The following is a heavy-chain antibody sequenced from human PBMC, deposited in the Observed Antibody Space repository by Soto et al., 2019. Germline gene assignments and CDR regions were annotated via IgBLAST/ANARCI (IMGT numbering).Heavy chain of an antibody. CDR3: ATVLRGHNDTGGY. CDR1: GFSFNDYY. D-gene: IGHD2-15*01. V-gene: IGHV3-11*05. Sequence: QVQLVESGGGLVKPGASLRLSCAASGFSFNDYYMSWIRQAPGKGLEWISYISGNSGDTNYADSVKGRFTISRDNAKNSLSLQMNSLRAEDTAVYYCATVLRGHNDTGGYWGQGTLVTVSS. J-gene: IGHJ4*02. CDR2: ISGNSGDT.